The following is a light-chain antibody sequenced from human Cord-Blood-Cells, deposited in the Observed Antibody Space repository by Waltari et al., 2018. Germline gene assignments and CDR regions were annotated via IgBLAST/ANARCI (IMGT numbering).Light chain of an antibody. J-gene: IGLJ1*01. Sequence: ALTQPASVSGSPGQSITISCTGTSSDVCGYNYVSWYQQHQGKAPKLMIYDVSTRPSGVSNRFSGSKSGNTASLTISGLQAEDEADYYCSSYTSSSTFVFGTGTKVTVL. V-gene: IGLV2-14*01. CDR1: SSDVCGYNY. CDR3: SSYTSSSTFV. CDR2: DVS.